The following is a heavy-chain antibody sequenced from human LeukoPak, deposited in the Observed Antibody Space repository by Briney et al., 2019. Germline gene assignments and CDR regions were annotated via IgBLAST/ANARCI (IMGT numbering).Heavy chain of an antibody. J-gene: IGHJ4*02. D-gene: IGHD2-2*01. CDR3: ARHQGSAAV. V-gene: IGHV4-30-2*01. CDR1: GGSISSGGYS. Sequence: SQTLSLTCAVSGGSISSGGYSWSWIRQPPGKGLEWIGYIYHSGSTYYNPSLKSRVTISVDTSKNQFSLKLSSVTAADTAVYYWARHQGSAAVWGQGTLVTVSS. CDR2: IYHSGST.